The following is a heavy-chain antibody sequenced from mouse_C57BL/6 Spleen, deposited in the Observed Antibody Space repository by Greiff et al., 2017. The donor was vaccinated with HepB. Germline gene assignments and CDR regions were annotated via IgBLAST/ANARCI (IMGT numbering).Heavy chain of an antibody. CDR3: AGIYYGYDGTSYYAMDY. V-gene: IGHV5-6*02. CDR2: ISSGGSYT. J-gene: IGHJ4*01. Sequence: DVKLVEPGGDLVKPGGSLKLSCAASGFTFSSYGMSWVRQTPDKRLEWVATISSGGSYTYYPDSVKGRFTISRDNAKNTLYLQMSSLKSEDTAMYYCAGIYYGYDGTSYYAMDYWGQGTSVTVSS. CDR1: GFTFSSYG. D-gene: IGHD2-2*01.